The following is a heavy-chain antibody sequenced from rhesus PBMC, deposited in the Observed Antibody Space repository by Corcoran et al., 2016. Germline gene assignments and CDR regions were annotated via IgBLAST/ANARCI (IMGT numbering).Heavy chain of an antibody. CDR3: ARGCTGRGCPLVHIDF. V-gene: IGHV4-173*01. J-gene: IGHJ4*01. Sequence: QLQLQESGPGLVKPSETLSLACAVSGDSFSSNYWNWIRQPPGNGSAWIGRFFGGGGIIDYNPSLKSRVTISTDTSKNQFSLKLTSVTAADTAVYFCARGCTGRGCPLVHIDFWGQGFLVTVSS. CDR2: FFGGGGII. CDR1: GDSFSSNY. D-gene: IGHD2-21*01.